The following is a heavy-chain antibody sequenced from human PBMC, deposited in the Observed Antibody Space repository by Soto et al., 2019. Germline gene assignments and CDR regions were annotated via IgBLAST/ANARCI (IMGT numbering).Heavy chain of an antibody. CDR2: IIGSGGST. V-gene: IGHV3-23*01. D-gene: IGHD3-22*01. J-gene: IGHJ4*02. CDR3: AKDRNYYDSSGYDY. CDR1: GFTFNSYA. Sequence: EVQLLESGGGLVQPGGSLRLSCVASGFTFNSYAMSWVRQAPGKGLEWVSTIIGSGGSTYYADSVKGRFSVSRDNSKNTLYLQMNSLRAEDTAVYYCAKDRNYYDSSGYDYWGQGTLVTVSS.